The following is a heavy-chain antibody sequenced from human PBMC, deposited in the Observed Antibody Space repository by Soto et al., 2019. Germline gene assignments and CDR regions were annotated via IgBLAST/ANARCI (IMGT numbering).Heavy chain of an antibody. J-gene: IGHJ6*02. CDR3: AREYSFHYYYGMDV. CDR2: ISSSSSYI. V-gene: IGHV3-21*01. Sequence: GGSLRLSCAASGFTFSSYSMNWVRQAPGKGPEWVSSISSSSSYIYYADSVKGRFTISRDNAKNSLYLQMNSLRAEDTAVYYCAREYSFHYYYGMDVWGQGTTVTVSS. CDR1: GFTFSSYS. D-gene: IGHD4-4*01.